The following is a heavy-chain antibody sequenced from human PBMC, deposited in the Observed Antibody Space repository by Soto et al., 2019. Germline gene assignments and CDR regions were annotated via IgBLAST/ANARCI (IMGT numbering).Heavy chain of an antibody. Sequence: PGGSLRLSCAASGFTFSSYAMTWVRQAPGKGLEWVSTFNGNGGLTYYADSVKGRFTISRDNSKNTLYLQMDSLRAEDTAIYYCAKDNSLHWFDPWGQGTLVTVSS. CDR2: FNGNGGLT. D-gene: IGHD2-15*01. J-gene: IGHJ5*02. CDR1: GFTFSSYA. V-gene: IGHV3-23*01. CDR3: AKDNSLHWFDP.